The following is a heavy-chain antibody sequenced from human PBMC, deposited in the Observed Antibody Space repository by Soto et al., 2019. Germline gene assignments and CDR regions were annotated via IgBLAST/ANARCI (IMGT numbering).Heavy chain of an antibody. CDR3: ARGGWINTGYGPVDI. J-gene: IGHJ3*02. Sequence: ASVKVSCKASGYTFTSYYMHWVRQAPGQGLEWMGIINPSGGSTSYEQKFQGRVTMPRDTSTSTVYMELSSLRSEDTAVYYCARGGWINTGYGPVDISGQATSVTASS. D-gene: IGHD3-10*01. CDR1: GYTFTSYY. CDR2: INPSGGST. V-gene: IGHV1-46*01.